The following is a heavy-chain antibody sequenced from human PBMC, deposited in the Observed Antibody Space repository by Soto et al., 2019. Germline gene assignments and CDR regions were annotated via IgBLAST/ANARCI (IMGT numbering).Heavy chain of an antibody. CDR1: GYTFTDYY. J-gene: IGHJ3*02. Sequence: QVQLVQSGAEAKEPGASVKVSCKASGYTFTDYYMHWVRQAPGQGLEWMGWVDSHSDDINYAQKFQGRVTMARDTSISTAYMELNSLRSDDTAVYYCASKFGDAFDIWGQGTMVTVSS. CDR2: VDSHSDDI. D-gene: IGHD3-16*01. V-gene: IGHV1-2*02. CDR3: ASKFGDAFDI.